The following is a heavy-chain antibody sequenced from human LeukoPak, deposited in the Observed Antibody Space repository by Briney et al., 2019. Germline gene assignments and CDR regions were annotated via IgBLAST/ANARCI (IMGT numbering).Heavy chain of an antibody. J-gene: IGHJ6*03. V-gene: IGHV1-18*01. Sequence: ASVKVSCKASGYTFTSYGISWVRQAPGQGLEWMGWISAYNGNTNYAQKLQGRVTMTTDTSTSTAYMELRSLRSDDTAVYYCASSVVVPAADLYYYYYMDVWGKGTTVTVSS. CDR1: GYTFTSYG. CDR2: ISAYNGNT. D-gene: IGHD2-2*01. CDR3: ASSVVVPAADLYYYYYMDV.